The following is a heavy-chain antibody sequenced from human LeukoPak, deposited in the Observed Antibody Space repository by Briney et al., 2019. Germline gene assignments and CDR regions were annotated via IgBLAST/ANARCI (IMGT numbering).Heavy chain of an antibody. CDR3: ARDWYYDSSGSIDFDY. V-gene: IGHV1-18*01. CDR1: GYTFSSSG. CDR2: ISAYNGNT. D-gene: IGHD3-22*01. J-gene: IGHJ4*02. Sequence: ASVKVSCKASGYTFSSSGFSWVRQAPGQGLEWMGWISAYNGNTNYAQKLQGRVTMTTDTSTSTAYMELRSLRSDDTAVYYCARDWYYDSSGSIDFDYWGQGTLVTVSS.